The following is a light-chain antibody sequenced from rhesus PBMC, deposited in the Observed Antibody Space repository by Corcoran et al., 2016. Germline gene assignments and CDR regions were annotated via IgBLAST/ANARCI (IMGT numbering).Light chain of an antibody. J-gene: IGKJ2*01. CDR3: QQSYGIPYI. Sequence: DIQMTQSPSSLSASVGDRVTITCRTSAKVNFLFWYQQKTGSAPRLLIHKTSTLRTGVPSRFSGSGSGTDFTHTINSLQPEDFATYYCQQSYGIPYIFGQGTKVEIK. V-gene: IGKV1-74*01. CDR1: AKVNF. CDR2: KTS.